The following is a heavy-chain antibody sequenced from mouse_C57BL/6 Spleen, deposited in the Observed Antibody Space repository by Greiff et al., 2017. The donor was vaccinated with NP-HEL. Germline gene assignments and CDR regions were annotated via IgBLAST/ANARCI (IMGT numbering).Heavy chain of an antibody. V-gene: IGHV8-8*01. Sequence: QVTLNVSGPGILQPSQTLSLTCSFSGFSLSTFGMGVGWIRQPSGQGLEWLAHIWWDDDKYYNPALKSRLTISKDTSKNQVFLKFANVDTADTATYYCARIDDGYYGWFAYWGQGTLVTVSA. J-gene: IGHJ3*01. CDR1: GFSLSTFGMG. D-gene: IGHD2-3*01. CDR2: IWWDDDK. CDR3: ARIDDGYYGWFAY.